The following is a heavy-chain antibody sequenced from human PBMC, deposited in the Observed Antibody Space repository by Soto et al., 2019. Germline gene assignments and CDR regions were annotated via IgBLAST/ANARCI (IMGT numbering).Heavy chain of an antibody. D-gene: IGHD3-22*01. V-gene: IGHV4-30-4*01. CDR3: ARGSGYYVSSGSSYFHY. J-gene: IGHJ4*02. CDR2: ISYSGRT. Sequence: QVPLQESGPGLVKPSQTLSLTCTVSGGSISTGDYYWTWIRQPPGKRLEWIGYISYSGRTYYIPSLPRTVTTSVDTSKPQFSLKLSSVTTADTAAYYCARGSGYYVSSGSSYFHYWGQGTLVTVSS. CDR1: GGSISTGDYY.